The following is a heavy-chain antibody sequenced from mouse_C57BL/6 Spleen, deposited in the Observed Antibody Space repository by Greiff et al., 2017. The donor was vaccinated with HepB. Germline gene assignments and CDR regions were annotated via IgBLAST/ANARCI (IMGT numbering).Heavy chain of an antibody. CDR2: IDPSDSYT. V-gene: IGHV1-50*01. J-gene: IGHJ1*03. CDR1: GYTFTSYW. D-gene: IGHD1-1*01. CDR3: ARRLRSLYVDV. Sequence: QVQLQQPGAELVKPGASVKLSCKASGYTFTSYWMQWVKQRPGQGLEWIGEIDPSDSYTNYNQKFKGKATLTVDTSSSTAYMHLSSLTSEDSAVYYCARRLRSLYVDVWGTGTTVTVSS.